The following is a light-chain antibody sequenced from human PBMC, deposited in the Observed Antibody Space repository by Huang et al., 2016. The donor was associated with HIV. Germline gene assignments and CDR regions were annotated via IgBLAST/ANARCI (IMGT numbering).Light chain of an antibody. CDR3: QQLNSYPFT. V-gene: IGKV1-9*01. CDR1: QGSSSY. J-gene: IGKJ4*01. CDR2: AAS. Sequence: IQLTQSPSSLSASEGDRVTITCRASQGSSSYLAWYQQKPGKAPKLLIYAASTLQSGVPSRFSGRGSGTDFTLTISSLQPEDFATYYCQQLNSYPFTFGGGTKVEIK.